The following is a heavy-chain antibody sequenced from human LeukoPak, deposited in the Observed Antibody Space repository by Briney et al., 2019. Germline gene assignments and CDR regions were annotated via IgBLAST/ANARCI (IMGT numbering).Heavy chain of an antibody. V-gene: IGHV4-59*08. J-gene: IGHJ4*02. CDR1: GGSISSYH. Sequence: SETLSHTCTVSGGSISSYHWSWIRQPPGKGLEWIAYISDIGSINYNPSLKSRVTISLDTSKNQFSLKLSSVTAADTAVYYCAGHHPRNTVDFWGQGTLVTVSS. CDR2: ISDIGSI. D-gene: IGHD2/OR15-2a*01. CDR3: AGHHPRNTVDF.